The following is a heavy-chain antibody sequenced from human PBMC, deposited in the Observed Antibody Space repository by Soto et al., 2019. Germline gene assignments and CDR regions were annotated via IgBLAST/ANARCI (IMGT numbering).Heavy chain of an antibody. V-gene: IGHV3-48*01. Sequence: GGSLRLSCAASGFTFSSYSMNWVRQAPGKGLEWVSYISSSSSNIYYADSVKGRFTISRDNSKNMLYLQMNSLRVEDTAVYYCAREVRVRGFAFDIWGQGTMVTVS. J-gene: IGHJ3*02. D-gene: IGHD3-3*01. CDR2: ISSSSSNI. CDR1: GFTFSSYS. CDR3: AREVRVRGFAFDI.